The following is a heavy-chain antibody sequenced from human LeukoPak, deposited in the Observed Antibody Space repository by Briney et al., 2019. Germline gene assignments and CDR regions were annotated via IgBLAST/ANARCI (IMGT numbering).Heavy chain of an antibody. CDR1: GYTFTSYY. V-gene: IGHV1-46*01. Sequence: ASVKVSCKASGYTFTSYYMHWVRQAPGQGLEWMGIINPSGGSTSYAQKFQGRVTMTRDMSTSTVYMELSSLRSEDTAVYYCARVSRPFYDYVWGSYRQGAFDIWGQGTMVTVSS. D-gene: IGHD3-16*02. J-gene: IGHJ3*02. CDR3: ARVSRPFYDYVWGSYRQGAFDI. CDR2: INPSGGST.